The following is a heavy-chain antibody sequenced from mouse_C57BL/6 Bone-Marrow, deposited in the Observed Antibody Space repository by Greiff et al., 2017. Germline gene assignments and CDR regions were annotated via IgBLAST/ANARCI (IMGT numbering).Heavy chain of an antibody. CDR1: GFTFSSYT. D-gene: IGHD1-1*01. CDR3: ARHRYCSSYYAMDY. Sequence: EVQRVESGGGLVKPGGSLKFSCAASGFTFSSYTMSWVRQTPGKRLEWVANISGGGGNTYYPDRVKGRFTMSRDNAKNTLYMQLSSLRSEDTALYSGARHRYCSSYYAMDYWGQGTSVTVSS. V-gene: IGHV5-9*01. J-gene: IGHJ4*01. CDR2: ISGGGGNT.